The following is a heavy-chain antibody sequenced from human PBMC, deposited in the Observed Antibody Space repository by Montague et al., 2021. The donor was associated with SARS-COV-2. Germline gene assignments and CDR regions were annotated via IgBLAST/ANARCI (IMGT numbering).Heavy chain of an antibody. CDR1: GDSVYSNSVA. J-gene: IGHJ4*02. Sequence: CAISGDSVYSNSVAWSWIRRSPSRGLEWLGRTYYRSKWYSDYAPSVRGRLTVNPDASKNESSLELNYVTPEDAAVYYCVRYSGLFYFDFWGQGTLVTVSS. CDR3: VRYSGLFYFDF. V-gene: IGHV6-1*01. CDR2: TYYRSKWYS. D-gene: IGHD6-19*01.